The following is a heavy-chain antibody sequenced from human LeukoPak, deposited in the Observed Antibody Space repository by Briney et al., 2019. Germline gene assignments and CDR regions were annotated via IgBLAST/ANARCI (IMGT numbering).Heavy chain of an antibody. CDR1: GYTFTSYD. Sequence: ASVKVSCKASGYTFTSYDISWVRQAPGQGLEWMGWINPNSGGTNYAQKFQGGVTMTRDTSISTAYMELSRLRSDDTAVYYCARLGYYDSSEDIWGQGTMVTVSS. CDR3: ARLGYYDSSEDI. D-gene: IGHD3-22*01. V-gene: IGHV1-2*02. CDR2: INPNSGGT. J-gene: IGHJ3*02.